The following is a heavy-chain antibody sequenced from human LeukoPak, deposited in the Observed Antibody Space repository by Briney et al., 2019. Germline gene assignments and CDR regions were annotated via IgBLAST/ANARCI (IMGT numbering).Heavy chain of an antibody. CDR2: IWCDGSNK. D-gene: IGHD3-3*01. CDR1: GFTFSSYG. J-gene: IGHJ4*02. Sequence: PGRSLRLSCAASGFTFSSYGMHWVRQAPGKGLEWVAVIWCDGSNKYYADSVKGRFTISRDNSKNTVYLQMNSLRADDTAVYYCAKWSGNRPLYYFDYWGQGTLVTVSS. CDR3: AKWSGNRPLYYFDY. V-gene: IGHV3-33*06.